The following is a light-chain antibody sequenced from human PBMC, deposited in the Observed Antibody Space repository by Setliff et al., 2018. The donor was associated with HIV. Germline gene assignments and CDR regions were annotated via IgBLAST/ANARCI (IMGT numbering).Light chain of an antibody. CDR3: CSYAARQTSYV. CDR1: SSDVGGYDY. CDR2: DVT. Sequence: QSALTQPRSVSGSPGQPVTISCTGTSSDVGGYDYVSWIQQQPGKAPKLMIYDVTRRPSGVPDRFSGSRSGNTASLTISGLQADDEAYYYCCSYAARQTSYVFGTGTKVTVL. J-gene: IGLJ1*01. V-gene: IGLV2-11*01.